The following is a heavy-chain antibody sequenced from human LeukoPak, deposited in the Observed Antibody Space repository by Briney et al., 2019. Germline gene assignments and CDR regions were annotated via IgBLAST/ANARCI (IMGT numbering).Heavy chain of an antibody. J-gene: IGHJ6*03. D-gene: IGHD4-23*01. CDR3: ATRPTPPYYYYYMDV. CDR1: GGSFSGYY. CDR2: INHSGST. V-gene: IGHV4-34*01. Sequence: KSSETLSLICSVYGGSFSGYYWTWIRQPPGKGLEWIGEINHSGSTNYNPSLKSRVTISIDTSKNQFSLKLSSVTSADTAVYYCATRPTPPYYYYYMDVWAKGTTVTVSS.